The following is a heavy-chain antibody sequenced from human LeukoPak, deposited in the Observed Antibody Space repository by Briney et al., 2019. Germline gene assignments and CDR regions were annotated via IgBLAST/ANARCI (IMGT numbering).Heavy chain of an antibody. CDR2: INDSGGGT. CDR3: AKAPVTTCRGAYCYPFNY. V-gene: IGHV3-23*01. D-gene: IGHD2-21*01. J-gene: IGHJ4*02. CDR1: GFTFSSYA. Sequence: GGSLRLSCAASGFTFSSYAMSWVRQAPGKGLEWVSAINDSGGGTYYADSVKGRFTISRDSSKNTLFLQMNRLRPEDAAVYYCAKAPVTTCRGAYCYPFNYWGQGTLVTVSS.